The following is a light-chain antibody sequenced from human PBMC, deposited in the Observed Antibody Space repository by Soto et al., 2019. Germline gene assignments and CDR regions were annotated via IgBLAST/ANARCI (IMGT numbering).Light chain of an antibody. J-gene: IGKJ4*01. CDR2: AAS. V-gene: IGKV1-39*01. Sequence: DIQMTQSPSSLSASVGDRVTITCRASQSISSYLNWYQQKPGKAPKLLIYAASSLQSGVPSRFSGSGSGTDFTLTISSLQPEDFATYYCQQSYSTVLTFGGGTKEDIK. CDR3: QQSYSTVLT. CDR1: QSISSY.